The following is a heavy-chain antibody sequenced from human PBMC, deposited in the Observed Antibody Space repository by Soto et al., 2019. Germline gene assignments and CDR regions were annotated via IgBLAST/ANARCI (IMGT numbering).Heavy chain of an antibody. CDR3: ARVRCPYSNYVCWFDP. D-gene: IGHD4-4*01. CDR1: GFTFSDHY. V-gene: IGHV3-72*01. Sequence: GGSLRLSCAASGFTFSDHYMDWVRQAPGKGLEWVGRTRNKANSYTTEYAASVKGRFTISRDDSKNSLYLQMNSLKTEDTAVYYCARVRCPYSNYVCWFDPWGQGTLVTVSS. J-gene: IGHJ5*02. CDR2: TRNKANSYTT.